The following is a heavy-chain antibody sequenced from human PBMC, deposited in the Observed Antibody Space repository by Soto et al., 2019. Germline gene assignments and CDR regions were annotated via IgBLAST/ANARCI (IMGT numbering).Heavy chain of an antibody. CDR2: ISGSGGNI. J-gene: IGHJ6*02. CDR1: GFTFSSYA. Sequence: DVQLLESGGGLVQPGGSLRLSCVVSGFTFSSYAMSWVRQAPGKGLEWVSSISGSGGNIYYADSVKGRFTISRDNSKNRLHLQMNSLRAEDTAVYYCAKPAIGWYPKLMNGMDVWGQGTTVTVSS. CDR3: AKPAIGWYPKLMNGMDV. D-gene: IGHD6-19*01. V-gene: IGHV3-23*01.